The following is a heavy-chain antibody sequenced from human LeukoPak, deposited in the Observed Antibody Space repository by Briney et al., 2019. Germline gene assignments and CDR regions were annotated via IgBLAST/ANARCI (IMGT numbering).Heavy chain of an antibody. CDR3: ARDETKGDYTIYYYYYYGMDV. J-gene: IGHJ6*02. V-gene: IGHV3-48*01. CDR1: GFTFSSYN. CDR2: ISRSSDII. Sequence: QTGGSLRLSCAASGFTFSSYNMNWVRQAPGKGLEWISYISRSSDIIYYGDSVKGRFTISRDSAKNSLYLQMNSLRAEDTAVYYCARDETKGDYTIYYYYYYGMDVWGQGTTVTVSS. D-gene: IGHD4-17*01.